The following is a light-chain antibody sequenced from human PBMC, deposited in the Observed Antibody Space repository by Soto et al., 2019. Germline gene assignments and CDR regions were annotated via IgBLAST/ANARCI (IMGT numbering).Light chain of an antibody. V-gene: IGLV2-11*01. CDR1: SSDVGGYNY. J-gene: IGLJ1*01. CDR2: AVT. CDR3: CSYAGTFTYV. Sequence: QSVLTQPRSMSGSPGQSVTLSCTGNSSDVGGYNYVSWFQQHPGKAPKLMIYAVTERPSGVPDRFSGSKSGNTASLTISGLQAEDEADYYCCSYAGTFTYVFGTGTKVTVL.